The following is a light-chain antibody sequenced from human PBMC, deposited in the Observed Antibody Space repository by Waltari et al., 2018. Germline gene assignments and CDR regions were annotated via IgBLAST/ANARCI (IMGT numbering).Light chain of an antibody. J-gene: IGLJ3*02. CDR2: VNSDGSH. V-gene: IGLV4-69*01. Sequence: QLVLTPSPSGSASLGASVKLTCTLSSGHSSNIIAWLQQQPGKGPRFLLKVNSDGSHTKGDDIPDRFSGSSSGAERYLTISGLQSEDEAEYYCETGGHGTWVIGGGTKVTVL. CDR1: SGHSSNI. CDR3: ETGGHGTWV.